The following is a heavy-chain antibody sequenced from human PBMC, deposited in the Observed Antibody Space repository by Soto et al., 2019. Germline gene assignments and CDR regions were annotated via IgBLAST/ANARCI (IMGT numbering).Heavy chain of an antibody. V-gene: IGHV3-33*01. CDR2: IWYDGSTK. D-gene: IGHD3-10*01. CDR3: ARDVGRPRKIPNDAFNI. J-gene: IGHJ3*02. CDR1: GFAFSSCG. Sequence: QVQLVESGGGVVQPGRSLRLSCAASGFAFSSCGMHWVRQAPGKGLEWVAVIWYDGSTKYYGDSVKGRSTISRDNYKNTLFLHMDSLRAEDTAVYYCARDVGRPRKIPNDAFNIWGQGTMVTVSS.